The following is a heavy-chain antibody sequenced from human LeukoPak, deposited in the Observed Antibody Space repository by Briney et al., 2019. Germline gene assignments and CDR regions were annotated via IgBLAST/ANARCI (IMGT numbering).Heavy chain of an antibody. J-gene: IGHJ4*02. CDR1: GFTFDDYA. V-gene: IGHV3-9*01. CDR3: AAPPN. Sequence: GRSPRLSCAASGFTFDDYALHWVRQAPGKGLEWVSGITWNRGTIGYADSVKGRFTISRDNAKNSLYLQMNSLRPEDTALYYCAAPPNWGQGTLVTVSS. CDR2: ITWNRGTI.